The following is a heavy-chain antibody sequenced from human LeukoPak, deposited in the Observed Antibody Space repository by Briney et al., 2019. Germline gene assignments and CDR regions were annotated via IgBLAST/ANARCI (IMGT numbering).Heavy chain of an antibody. CDR2: ISGSGGST. Sequence: GGSLRLSCAASGFTFSSYAMSWVRQAPGKGLEWVSAISGSGGSTYYADSVKGRFTISRDNSKNTLYLQMNSLRAEDTAVYYCAKGLWFGELSFNDYWGQGTLVTVSS. CDR3: AKGLWFGELSFNDY. D-gene: IGHD3-10*01. V-gene: IGHV3-23*01. CDR1: GFTFSSYA. J-gene: IGHJ4*02.